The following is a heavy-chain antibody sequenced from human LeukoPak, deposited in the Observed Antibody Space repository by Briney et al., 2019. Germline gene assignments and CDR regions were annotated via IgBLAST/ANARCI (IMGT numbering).Heavy chain of an antibody. CDR1: GGSISSYY. CDR2: ISYSGST. CDR3: ARERVDYYDSRGYEFDY. D-gene: IGHD3-22*01. Sequence: SETLSLTCTVSGGSISSYYWSWIRQPPGKALEWIGYISYSGSTNYNPSLKSRVTISVDTSKNQFSLKLTSVTAADTAMYYCARERVDYYDSRGYEFDYWGQGTLVTVSS. J-gene: IGHJ4*02. V-gene: IGHV4-59*01.